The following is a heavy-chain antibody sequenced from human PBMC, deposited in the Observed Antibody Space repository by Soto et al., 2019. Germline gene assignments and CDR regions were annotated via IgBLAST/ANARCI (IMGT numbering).Heavy chain of an antibody. CDR2: INHSGST. Sequence: SETLSLTCAVYGGSFSGYYCSWIRQPPGKGLEWIGEINHSGSTNYNPSLKSRVTISVDTSKNQFSLKLSSVTAADTAVYYCARVAGVSGYYYGMDVWGQGTTVTVSS. CDR3: ARVAGVSGYYYGMDV. D-gene: IGHD1-26*01. V-gene: IGHV4-34*01. J-gene: IGHJ6*02. CDR1: GGSFSGYY.